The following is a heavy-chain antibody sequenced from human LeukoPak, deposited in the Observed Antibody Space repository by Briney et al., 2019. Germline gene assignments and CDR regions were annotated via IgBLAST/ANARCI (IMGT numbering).Heavy chain of an antibody. D-gene: IGHD3-10*01. V-gene: IGHV3-30*04. Sequence: GRSLRLSCAASGFTFSSYAMHWVRQAPGKGLEWVAVTSYDGSNKYYADSVKGRFTISRDNSKNTLYLQMNSLRAEDTAVYYCARVHYGSGSLYSYYYYMDVWGKGTTVTISS. CDR3: ARVHYGSGSLYSYYYYMDV. CDR2: TSYDGSNK. CDR1: GFTFSSYA. J-gene: IGHJ6*03.